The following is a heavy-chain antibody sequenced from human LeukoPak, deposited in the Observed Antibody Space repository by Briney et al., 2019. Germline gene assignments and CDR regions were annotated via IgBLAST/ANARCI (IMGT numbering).Heavy chain of an antibody. V-gene: IGHV3-74*01. CDR2: IKNDGSTT. CDR3: ARERKYDSNFDY. CDR1: GFTFSSYW. Sequence: PGGSLRLSCAASGFTFSSYWMHWVRQPPGKGLVWVSRIKNDGSTTTYADSVKGRFTVSRDNAKNTLYLQMNSLRAEDTAVYYCARERKYDSNFDYWGQGTLVIVSS. D-gene: IGHD1-1*01. J-gene: IGHJ4*02.